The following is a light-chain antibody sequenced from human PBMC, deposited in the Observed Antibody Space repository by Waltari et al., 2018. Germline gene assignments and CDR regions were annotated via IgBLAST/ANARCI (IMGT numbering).Light chain of an antibody. V-gene: IGLV3-21*04. CDR2: YNS. CDR3: QVWDSTTDHRV. J-gene: IGLJ1*01. Sequence: SYVLTQPPSVSVAPGKTARITCGGNNIGDESVHWYQQKPGRAPVGVIYYNSDRPSGIAERFTGSNSGNTATLTIRRVEAGDEADYYCQVWDSTTDHRVFGTGTKVTVL. CDR1: NIGDES.